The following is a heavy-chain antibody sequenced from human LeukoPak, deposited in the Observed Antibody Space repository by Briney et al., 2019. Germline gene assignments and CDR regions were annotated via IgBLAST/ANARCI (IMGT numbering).Heavy chain of an antibody. CDR2: IYPGDSDT. CDR1: GYSFTNYW. CDR3: AGRARRDNSGYYFVY. Sequence: GESLKISCKGSGYSFTNYWIAWVRQMPGKGLEWMGIIYPGDSDTRYSPSFQGQVTISVDRSISTAYLQWSSLKASDSAMYYCAGRARRDNSGYYFVYWGQGTLVTVSS. J-gene: IGHJ4*02. D-gene: IGHD3-22*01. V-gene: IGHV5-51*01.